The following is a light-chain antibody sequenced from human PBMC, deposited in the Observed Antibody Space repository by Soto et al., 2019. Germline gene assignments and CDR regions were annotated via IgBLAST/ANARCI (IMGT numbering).Light chain of an antibody. J-gene: IGLJ2*01. CDR1: SSDIGGYNF. V-gene: IGLV2-14*03. Sequence: QSGLTQPASVSGSPGQSITISCTGTSSDIGGYNFVSWYQQHPGKAPKLMFYDVTNRPSGVSNRFSGSKSGKTASLTISGLQAEDEAVYYCSSYTSTNTVVFGGGTKLTVL. CDR2: DVT. CDR3: SSYTSTNTVV.